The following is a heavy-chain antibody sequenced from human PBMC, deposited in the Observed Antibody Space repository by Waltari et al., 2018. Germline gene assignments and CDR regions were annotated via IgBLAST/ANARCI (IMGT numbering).Heavy chain of an antibody. D-gene: IGHD2-2*01. Sequence: QLQLQESGPGLVKPSETLSLTCTVSDGSISSSTYYWGWLRQPPGKGLEWIGSISYSGNTFYNPSLKSRVTISVDTSKNQFSLKLSSVTAADTAVYYCARHRCSSTSCPFDYWGQGILVTVSS. CDR3: ARHRCSSTSCPFDY. CDR1: DGSISSSTYY. CDR2: ISYSGNT. V-gene: IGHV4-39*01. J-gene: IGHJ4*02.